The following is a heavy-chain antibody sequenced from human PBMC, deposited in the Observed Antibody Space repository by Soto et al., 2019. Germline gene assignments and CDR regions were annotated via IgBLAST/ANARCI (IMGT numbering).Heavy chain of an antibody. D-gene: IGHD6-13*01. CDR3: ARVLAQQLVYHYYYYGMDV. CDR1: GPTFNRYW. CDR2: IKQDGSEK. Sequence: PGGSLRLSCVASGPTFNRYWMSWVRQAPGKGLEWVANIKQDGSEKYYVDSVKGRFTITRDNAKNSLYLQMNGLRAEDTAVYYCARVLAQQLVYHYYYYGMDVWGQGTTVTVSS. V-gene: IGHV3-7*01. J-gene: IGHJ6*02.